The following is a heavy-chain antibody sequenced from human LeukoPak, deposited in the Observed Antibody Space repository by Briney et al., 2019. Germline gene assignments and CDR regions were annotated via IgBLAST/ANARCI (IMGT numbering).Heavy chain of an antibody. D-gene: IGHD6-13*01. CDR1: GFTFSLYW. CDR3: ARNIESIAAAGRRYFQH. Sequence: HPGGSLRLSCAASGFTFSLYWMSWVRQAPGKGLEWVANIKQDGSEKYYVDSVKGRFTISRDNAKNSLYLQMNSLRGEDTAVYYCARNIESIAAAGRRYFQHWGQGTLVTVSS. J-gene: IGHJ1*01. CDR2: IKQDGSEK. V-gene: IGHV3-7*01.